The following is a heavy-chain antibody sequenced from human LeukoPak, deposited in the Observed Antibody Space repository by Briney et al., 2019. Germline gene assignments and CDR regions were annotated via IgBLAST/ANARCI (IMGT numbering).Heavy chain of an antibody. CDR3: AHSQDSYCGGDCYSQTEYFQH. V-gene: IGHV2-5*02. CDR1: GFSLSTSGVG. Sequence: SGPTLVKPTQTLTLTCTFSGFSLSTSGVGVGWIRQPPGKALEWLALIYWDDDKRYSPSLKSRLTITKDTSKNQVVLTMTNMDPVDTATYYCAHSQDSYCGGDCYSQTEYFQHWGQGTLVTVSS. D-gene: IGHD2-21*02. J-gene: IGHJ1*01. CDR2: IYWDDDK.